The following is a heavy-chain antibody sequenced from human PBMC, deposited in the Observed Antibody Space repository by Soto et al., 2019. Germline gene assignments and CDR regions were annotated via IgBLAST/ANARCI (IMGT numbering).Heavy chain of an antibody. CDR2: INSDGSST. CDR1: GFTFSSYW. V-gene: IGHV3-74*01. Sequence: GGSLRLSCAASGFTFSSYWMHWVRQAPGKGLVWVSRINSDGSSTSYADSVKGRFTISRDNAKNTLYLQMNSLRAEDTVLYCCARVKPKVGSLCDGMDIWGQGTMVTVSS. CDR3: ARVKPKVGSLCDGMDI. J-gene: IGHJ3*02. D-gene: IGHD2-15*01.